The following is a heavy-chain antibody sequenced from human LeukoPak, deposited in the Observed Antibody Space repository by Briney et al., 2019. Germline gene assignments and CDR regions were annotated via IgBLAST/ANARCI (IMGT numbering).Heavy chain of an antibody. CDR3: ARSTRDSRGYYNTLDY. Sequence: GGSLRLSCAASGFSLRTYWMHWVRQVPGKGREWLSRINSDGSSTTYADSVKGRFTISRDNAKNTLYLQLNSLRAEDTAVYYCARSTRDSRGYYNTLDYWGQGTLVTVSS. J-gene: IGHJ4*02. CDR2: INSDGSST. CDR1: GFSLRTYW. V-gene: IGHV3-74*01. D-gene: IGHD3-22*01.